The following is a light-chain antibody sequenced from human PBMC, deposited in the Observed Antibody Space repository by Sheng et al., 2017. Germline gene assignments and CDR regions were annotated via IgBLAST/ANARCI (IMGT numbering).Light chain of an antibody. V-gene: IGKV3-20*01. CDR2: DAS. CDR3: QQYGSSPPHT. J-gene: IGKJ2*01. CDR1: QTISRY. Sequence: EIVMTQSPATLSVSPGERATLSCRASQTISRYLAWYQQKSGQAPRLLIYDASNRATGIPPRFSGSGSGTDFALTINSLEPEDFALYYCQQYGSSPPHTFGQGTNLEI.